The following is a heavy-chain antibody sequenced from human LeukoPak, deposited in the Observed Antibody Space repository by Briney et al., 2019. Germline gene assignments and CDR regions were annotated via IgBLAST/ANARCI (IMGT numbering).Heavy chain of an antibody. J-gene: IGHJ3*02. V-gene: IGHV3-48*01. CDR3: ALQGYSGSYSAFDI. D-gene: IGHD1-26*01. CDR2: ISSSSSTI. CDR1: GFTFSSYS. Sequence: TGGSLRLSCAASGFTFSSYSMTWVRQAPGKGLEWVSYISSSSSTIYYADSVKGRFTISRDNAKNSLYLQMNSLRAEDTAVYYCALQGYSGSYSAFDIWGQGTMVTVPS.